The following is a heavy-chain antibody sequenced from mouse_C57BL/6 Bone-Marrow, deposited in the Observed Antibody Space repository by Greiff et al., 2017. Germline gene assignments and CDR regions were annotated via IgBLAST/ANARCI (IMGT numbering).Heavy chain of an antibody. CDR3: ARGRFPFAY. CDR2: IDPEDGET. J-gene: IGHJ3*01. CDR1: GFNIKDYY. Sequence: VQLQQSGAELVKPGASVKLSCTASGFNIKDYYMHWVKQRTEQGLEWIGRIDPEDGETKYAPEFQGKATITADTSSNTAYLQLSSLTSEDTAVYYCARGRFPFAYWGQGTLVTVSA. V-gene: IGHV14-2*01.